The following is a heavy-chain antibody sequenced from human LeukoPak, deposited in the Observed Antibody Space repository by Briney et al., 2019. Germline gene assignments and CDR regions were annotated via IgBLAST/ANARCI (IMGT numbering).Heavy chain of an antibody. V-gene: IGHV2-5*01. CDR3: AHSRGDYFDY. CDR2: IYWYDDE. CDR1: GCSLSTTGVG. Sequence: ESGPTLVNPAQTLTLTCTFSGCSLSTTGVGVGWMRQPPGKALEWIALIYWYDDERFSPSLKSRLTITKDTSKNQVVLTMTNTDPVDTATYYCAHSRGDYFDYWGQGTLVTVSS. J-gene: IGHJ4*02. D-gene: IGHD3-16*01.